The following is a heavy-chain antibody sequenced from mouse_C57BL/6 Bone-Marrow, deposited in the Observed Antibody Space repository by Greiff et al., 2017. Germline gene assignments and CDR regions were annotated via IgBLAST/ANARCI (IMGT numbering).Heavy chain of an antibody. Sequence: EVQLQQSGAELVKPGASVKLSCTASGFTITDYYMHWVKQRPEQGLEWIGRIDPEDGETKSTPKFQGKATLTADTSSTTAYLQLSSLTYEGAAVYYCARGRYYSNSAYWGQGTLVTVSA. CDR1: GFTITDYY. D-gene: IGHD2-5*01. J-gene: IGHJ3*01. CDR2: IDPEDGET. CDR3: ARGRYYSNSAY. V-gene: IGHV14-2*01.